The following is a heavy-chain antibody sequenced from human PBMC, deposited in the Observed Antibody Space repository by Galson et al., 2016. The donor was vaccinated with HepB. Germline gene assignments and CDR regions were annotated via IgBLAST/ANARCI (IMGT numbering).Heavy chain of an antibody. Sequence: SLRLSCAASEFTFSNYGMAWVRQAPGRGLEWVSTISGNKVNTHYADSVKGRFPISRANSKNTLSMQMASLRAEDAAVYYCASQRVHDQWLLDYWGQGTLVTVSS. CDR3: ASQRVHDQWLLDY. J-gene: IGHJ4*02. CDR2: ISGNKVNT. V-gene: IGHV3-23*01. D-gene: IGHD6-19*01. CDR1: EFTFSNYG.